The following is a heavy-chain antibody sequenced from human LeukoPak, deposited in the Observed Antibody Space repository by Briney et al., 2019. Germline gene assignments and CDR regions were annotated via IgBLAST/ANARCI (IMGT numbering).Heavy chain of an antibody. CDR1: GFTFSSYG. D-gene: IGHD3-10*01. V-gene: IGHV3-30*18. J-gene: IGHJ4*02. Sequence: GGSLRLSCAASGFTFSSYGMHWVRQAPGKGLEWVAVISYDGSNKYYADSVEGRFTISRDNSKNTLYLQMNSLRAEDTAVYYCAKGRITMVRGVIDVWGQGTLVTVSS. CDR3: AKGRITMVRGVIDV. CDR2: ISYDGSNK.